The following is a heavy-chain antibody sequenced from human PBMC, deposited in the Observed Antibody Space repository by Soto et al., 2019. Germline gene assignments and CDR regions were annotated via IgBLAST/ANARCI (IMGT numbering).Heavy chain of an antibody. Sequence: QLQLQESGPGLVKPSETLSLTCTVSGGSISSSSYYWGWIRQPPGKGLEWIGSIYYSGSTYYNPSLKSRVTISVDTSKNQFPLKLSSVTAADTAVYYCARSIVVVPAAILGDAFDIWGQGTMVTVSS. CDR3: ARSIVVVPAAILGDAFDI. V-gene: IGHV4-39*01. D-gene: IGHD2-2*01. CDR2: IYYSGST. J-gene: IGHJ3*02. CDR1: GGSISSSSYY.